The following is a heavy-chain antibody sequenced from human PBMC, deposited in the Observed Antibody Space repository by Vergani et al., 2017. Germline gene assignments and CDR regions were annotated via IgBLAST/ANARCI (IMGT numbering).Heavy chain of an antibody. CDR2: IIPIFGTA. D-gene: IGHD2-21*02. Sequence: QVQLVQSGAEVKKPGSSVKVSCKASGGTFSSYAISWVRQAPGQGLEWMGGIIPIFGTANYAQTFQGRVTITADESTSTAYMELSSLRSEDTAVYYCAREMATYNCGGDCYTLNWFDPWGQGTLVTVSS. J-gene: IGHJ5*02. V-gene: IGHV1-69*01. CDR3: AREMATYNCGGDCYTLNWFDP. CDR1: GGTFSSYA.